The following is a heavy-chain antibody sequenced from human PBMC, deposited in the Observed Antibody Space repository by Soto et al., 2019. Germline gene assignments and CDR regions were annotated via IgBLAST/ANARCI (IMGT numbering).Heavy chain of an antibody. CDR3: ARGSGWYPPFDY. CDR1: GYTFTSYA. CDR2: INAGNGNT. V-gene: IGHV1-3*05. J-gene: IGHJ4*02. D-gene: IGHD6-19*01. Sequence: QVQLVQSGAEEKKPGASVKVSCKASGYTFTSYAMHWVHQAPGQRLEWMGWINAGNGNTKYSQKFQGRVTITRDTSASTAYMGLSSLRSEDTAVYYCARGSGWYPPFDYWGQGTLVTVSS.